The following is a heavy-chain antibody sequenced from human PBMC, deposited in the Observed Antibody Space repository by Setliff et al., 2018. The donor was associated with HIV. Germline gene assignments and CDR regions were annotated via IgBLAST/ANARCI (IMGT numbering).Heavy chain of an antibody. V-gene: IGHV4-31*03. J-gene: IGHJ4*02. CDR1: GGSISSGTYY. CDR2: IYYSGST. D-gene: IGHD6-13*01. Sequence: SETLSLTCTVSGGSISSGTYYWSWIRQHPGKGLEWIGYIYYSGSTYYNPSLKSRVTISVDTSRNQFSLKLSSVTAADTAVYFCARGRGSSSSWPIDYWGQGTLVTVSS. CDR3: ARGRGSSSSWPIDY.